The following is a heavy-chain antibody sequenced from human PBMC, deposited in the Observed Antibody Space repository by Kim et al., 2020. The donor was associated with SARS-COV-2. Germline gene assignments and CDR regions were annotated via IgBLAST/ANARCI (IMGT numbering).Heavy chain of an antibody. CDR1: GGSISSGGYY. CDR2: IYYSGST. V-gene: IGHV4-31*03. D-gene: IGHD2-2*01. Sequence: SETLSLTCTVSGGSISSGGYYWSWIRQHPGKGLEWIGYIYYSGSTYYNPSLKSRVTISVDTSKNQFSLKLSSVTAADTAVYYCARGCSSTSCFLYYGMDVWGQGTTVTVSS. CDR3: ARGCSSTSCFLYYGMDV. J-gene: IGHJ6*02.